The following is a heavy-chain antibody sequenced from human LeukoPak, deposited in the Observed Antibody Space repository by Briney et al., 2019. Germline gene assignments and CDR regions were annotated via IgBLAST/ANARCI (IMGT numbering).Heavy chain of an antibody. J-gene: IGHJ4*02. CDR3: ARGDGENYVLYY. CDR1: GGTFSSYA. CDR2: IIPIFGTA. Sequence: SVKVSCKGSGGTFSSYAISWVRQAPGQRLEWMGGIIPIFGTANYAQKFQGRVTITADESTSTAYMELSSLRSEDTAVYYCARGDGENYVLYYWGQGTLVTVSS. V-gene: IGHV1-69*01. D-gene: IGHD1-7*01.